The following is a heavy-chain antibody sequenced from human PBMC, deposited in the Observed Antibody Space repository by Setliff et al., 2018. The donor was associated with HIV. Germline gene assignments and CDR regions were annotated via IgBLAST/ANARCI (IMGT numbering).Heavy chain of an antibody. J-gene: IGHJ5*02. D-gene: IGHD3-3*01. CDR2: ITPFNGRT. CDR3: ARADETTILGVVYSVCYWCDP. Sequence: ASVKVSCKASGYTFTTFRINWVRQAPGQGLEWMGWITPFNGRTNYARRFQGRVTMTTDTSTNTAYMKLRRLTPDDTAVYYCARADETTILGVVYSVCYWCDPWGKGSLCTVSS. CDR1: GYTFTTFR. V-gene: IGHV1-18*01.